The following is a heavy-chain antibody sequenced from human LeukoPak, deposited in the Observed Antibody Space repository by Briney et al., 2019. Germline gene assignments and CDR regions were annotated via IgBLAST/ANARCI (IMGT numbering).Heavy chain of an antibody. CDR3: ARDDRDSSGYPAPDY. CDR2: ISSSSSYI. V-gene: IGHV3-21*01. Sequence: GGSLRLSCAASGFTFSSYSMNWVRQAPGKGLEWVSSISSSSSYIYYADSVKGRFTISRDNAKNSLYLQMNSLRAEDTAVYYCARDDRDSSGYPAPDYWGQGTLVTVSS. CDR1: GFTFSSYS. J-gene: IGHJ4*02. D-gene: IGHD3-22*01.